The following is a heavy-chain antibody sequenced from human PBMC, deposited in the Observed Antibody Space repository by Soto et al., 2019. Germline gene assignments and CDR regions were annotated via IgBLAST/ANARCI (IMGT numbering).Heavy chain of an antibody. D-gene: IGHD4-17*01. CDR3: ATGSTVTTYYYHYYMDI. CDR1: GYTLTELS. V-gene: IGHV1-24*01. J-gene: IGHJ6*03. CDR2: FDPEDGET. Sequence: ASVKVSCKGSGYTLTELSMHWVRQAPGKGLEWMGGFDPEDGETIYAQKFQGRVTMTEDTSTDTAYMELSSLRSEDTAVYYCATGSTVTTYYYHYYMDIWGKGTTVTVSS.